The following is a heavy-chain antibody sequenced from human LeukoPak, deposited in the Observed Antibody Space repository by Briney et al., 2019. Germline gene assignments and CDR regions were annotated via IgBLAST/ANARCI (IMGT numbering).Heavy chain of an antibody. D-gene: IGHD6-19*01. J-gene: IGHJ3*02. Sequence: PGGSLRLSCAASGFTVSSNYMNWVRQAPGKGLEWVSVIYTGGNTYYADPVKGRFTISRGTSKNTLYLQMHSLRAEDTAVYYCASPTSGQSFDIWGLGTMVTVSS. V-gene: IGHV3-53*01. CDR1: GFTVSSNY. CDR3: ASPTSGQSFDI. CDR2: IYTGGNT.